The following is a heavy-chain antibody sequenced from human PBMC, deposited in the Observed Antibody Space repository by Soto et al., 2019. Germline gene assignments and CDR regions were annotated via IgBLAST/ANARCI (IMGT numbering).Heavy chain of an antibody. J-gene: IGHJ5*02. Sequence: SETLSLTCTVSGGSISSGGYYWSWIRQHPGKGLEWIGYIYYSGSTYCNPSLKSRVTISVDTSKNQFSLKLSSVTAADTAVYYCARAPGYCSSTSCPPSNWFDPWGQGTLVTVSS. CDR2: IYYSGST. D-gene: IGHD2-2*01. V-gene: IGHV4-31*03. CDR1: GGSISSGGYY. CDR3: ARAPGYCSSTSCPPSNWFDP.